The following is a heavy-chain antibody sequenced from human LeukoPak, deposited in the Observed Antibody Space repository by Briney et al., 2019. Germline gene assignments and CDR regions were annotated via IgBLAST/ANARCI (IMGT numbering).Heavy chain of an antibody. CDR3: ARVFPNYYGSGSYFPYYFDY. J-gene: IGHJ4*02. Sequence: PSETLSLTCAVYGGSFSGYYWSWIRQPSGKGLEWIGEINHSGSTNCNPSLKSRVTISVDTSKNQFSLKLSSVTAADTAVYYCARVFPNYYGSGSYFPYYFDYWGQGTLVTVSS. CDR1: GGSFSGYY. V-gene: IGHV4-34*01. CDR2: INHSGST. D-gene: IGHD3-10*01.